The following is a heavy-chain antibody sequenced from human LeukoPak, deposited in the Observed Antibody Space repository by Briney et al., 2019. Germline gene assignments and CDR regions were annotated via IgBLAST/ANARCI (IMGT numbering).Heavy chain of an antibody. CDR3: ARQCQHYYGSGSENWFDP. V-gene: IGHV5-51*01. CDR2: IYPGDSDT. D-gene: IGHD3-10*01. CDR1: GYSFTSYW. Sequence: GESLKISCKGSGYSFTSYWIGWVRQMPGKGLEWMGIIYPGDSDTRYSPSFQGQVTISADKSISTAYLQWSSLKASDTAMYYCARQCQHYYGSGSENWFDPWGQGTLITVSS. J-gene: IGHJ5*02.